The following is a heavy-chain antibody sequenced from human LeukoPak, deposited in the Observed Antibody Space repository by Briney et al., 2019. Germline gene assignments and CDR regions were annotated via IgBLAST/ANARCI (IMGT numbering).Heavy chain of an antibody. CDR3: ARDGFPAFFDY. V-gene: IGHV4-4*07. CDR2: IYTSGST. Sequence: SETLSLTCTVSGGSISSYYWSWLRQPAGKGLEWIGRIYTSGSTNYTPSLKSRVTMSVDTSTNQFSLKLSSVTAADTAVYYCARDGFPAFFDYWGQGTLVTVSS. CDR1: GGSISSYY. J-gene: IGHJ4*02. D-gene: IGHD6-25*01.